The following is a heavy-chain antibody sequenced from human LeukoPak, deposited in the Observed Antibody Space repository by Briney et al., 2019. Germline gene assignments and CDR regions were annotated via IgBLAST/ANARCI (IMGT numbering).Heavy chain of an antibody. D-gene: IGHD6-19*01. V-gene: IGHV3-33*08. CDR1: GFTFSDYY. Sequence: GGSLRLSCAASGFTFSDYYMSWIRQAPGKGLEWVAVIWYDGSNKYYADSVKGRFTISRDNSKNTLYLQMNSLRAEDAAVYYCARADLAGTRYYGMDVWGQGTTVTVSS. J-gene: IGHJ6*02. CDR3: ARADLAGTRYYGMDV. CDR2: IWYDGSNK.